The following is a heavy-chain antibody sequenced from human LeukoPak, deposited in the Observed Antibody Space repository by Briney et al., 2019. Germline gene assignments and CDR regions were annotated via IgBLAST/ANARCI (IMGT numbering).Heavy chain of an antibody. V-gene: IGHV3-48*03. CDR3: AGDSYGLNY. Sequence: PGGSLRLSCAASGFTFSSCEMNWVRQPPGKGLEWVSYISSSGSSIHYADSVKGRFTISRDNAKNSLYLQMNSLRAEDTAVYYCAGDSYGLNYWGQGTLVTVSS. CDR1: GFTFSSCE. D-gene: IGHD3-10*01. J-gene: IGHJ4*02. CDR2: ISSSGSSI.